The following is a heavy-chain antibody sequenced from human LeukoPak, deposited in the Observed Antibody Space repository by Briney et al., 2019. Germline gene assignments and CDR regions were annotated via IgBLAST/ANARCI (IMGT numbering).Heavy chain of an antibody. CDR2: IFTTENT. CDR1: GDSVSDYY. D-gene: IGHD3-10*01. V-gene: IGHV4-4*07. J-gene: IGHJ4*02. Sequence: SETLSLTCTVSGDSVSDYYWSWIRQPAGRGLEWIGRIFTTENTDYNPSLTSRVTMSIDTSKNQFSLELRSVTAADTAVYYCTRDPAFYGSGDWGQGTLVTVSS. CDR3: TRDPAFYGSGD.